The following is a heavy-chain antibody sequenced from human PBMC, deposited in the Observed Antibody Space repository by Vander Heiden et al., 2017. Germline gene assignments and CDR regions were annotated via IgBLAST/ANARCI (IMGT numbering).Heavy chain of an antibody. CDR1: GFTFSSYE. CDR2: ISSSGSTI. D-gene: IGHD5-12*01. CDR3: ARDHSGYDSREVDYYYGMDV. J-gene: IGHJ6*02. V-gene: IGHV3-48*03. Sequence: EVQLVESGGGLVQPGGSVRLSCAASGFTFSSYEMNWVRQAPGKGLEWVSYISSSGSTIYYADSVKGRFTISRDNAKNSLYLQMNSLRAEDTAVYYCARDHSGYDSREVDYYYGMDVWGQGTTVTVSS.